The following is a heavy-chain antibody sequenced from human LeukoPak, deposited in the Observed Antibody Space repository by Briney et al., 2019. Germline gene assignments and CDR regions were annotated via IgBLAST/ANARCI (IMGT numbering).Heavy chain of an antibody. V-gene: IGHV1-2*02. J-gene: IGHJ5*02. CDR2: INPYNGDT. CDR3: ARDLRGTFNWFDP. CDR1: GYTFTEYY. Sequence: ASVKVSCKASGYTFTEYYMHWVRQAPGQGLEWMGWINPYNGDTNFAQKFQGRVTMTRDTSNGTAYMDLSSLTSDDTAVYYCARDLRGTFNWFDPWGQGTLVIVSS. D-gene: IGHD2-15*01.